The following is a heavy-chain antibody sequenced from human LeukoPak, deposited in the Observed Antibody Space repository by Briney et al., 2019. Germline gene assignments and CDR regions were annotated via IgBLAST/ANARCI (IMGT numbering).Heavy chain of an antibody. CDR3: ARDRGYGSGSYRPLDY. D-gene: IGHD3-10*01. CDR2: ISSSSSYI. CDR1: GFTFSSYS. V-gene: IGHV3-21*01. J-gene: IGHJ4*02. Sequence: GGSLRLSCAASGFTFSSYSMNWVRQAPGKGLEWVSSISSSSSYIYYADSVKGRFTISRDNAKNSLYLQMNSLRAEDTAVYYCARDRGYGSGSYRPLDYWGQGTLVTVSS.